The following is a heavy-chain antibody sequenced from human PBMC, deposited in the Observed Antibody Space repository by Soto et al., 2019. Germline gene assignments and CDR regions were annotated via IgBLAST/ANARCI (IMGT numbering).Heavy chain of an antibody. J-gene: IGHJ3*02. D-gene: IGHD3-3*01. CDR1: GFSLSTSGVG. Sequence: QITLKESGPTLVNPTQTLTLTCTFSGFSLSTSGVGVGWIRQPPGKALEWLALIYWNDDKRYSPSLKSRLTITKDTSKNLVVLTMTNMDPVDTATYYCAHSSLSYYDFWSGYLDAFDIWGQGTMVTVSS. CDR3: AHSSLSYYDFWSGYLDAFDI. V-gene: IGHV2-5*01. CDR2: IYWNDDK.